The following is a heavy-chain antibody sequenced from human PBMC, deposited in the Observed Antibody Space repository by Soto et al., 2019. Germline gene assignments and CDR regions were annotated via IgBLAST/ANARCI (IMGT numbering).Heavy chain of an antibody. V-gene: IGHV3-30-3*01. CDR3: AREDTGSFDY. J-gene: IGHJ4*02. CDR2: ISYDGSNK. D-gene: IGHD2-8*02. Sequence: QVQLVESGGGVVQPGRSLRLSCAASGFTFSNYAMHWVRQAPGKGLEWVAVISYDGSNKYYADSVKGRFTMSRDNYKITMSVQMNSLRAEDTAVYYCAREDTGSFDYWGQGTLVTVSS. CDR1: GFTFSNYA.